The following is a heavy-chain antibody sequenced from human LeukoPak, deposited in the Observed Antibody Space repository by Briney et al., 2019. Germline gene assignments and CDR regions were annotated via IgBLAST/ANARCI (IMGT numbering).Heavy chain of an antibody. Sequence: GGSLRLSCAASGFTFSNDPMHWVRQAPGKGLEWVAVISYDGSNKYFADSAKGRFTISRDNSKNTLYLQMNSLRAEDTAVYYCARDLVSGPLDYGMDVWGQGTTVTVSS. CDR3: ARDLVSGPLDYGMDV. V-gene: IGHV3-30*04. CDR2: ISYDGSNK. CDR1: GFTFSNDP. J-gene: IGHJ6*02. D-gene: IGHD6-6*01.